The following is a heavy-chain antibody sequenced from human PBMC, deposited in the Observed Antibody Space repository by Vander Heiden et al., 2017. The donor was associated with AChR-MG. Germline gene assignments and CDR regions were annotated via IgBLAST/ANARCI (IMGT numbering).Heavy chain of an antibody. CDR2: IYCSGST. Sequence: QVQLQESGPGLVKPSQTLSLTCTVSVGSISSGGYYWSWIRQHPGKGLEWIGYIYCSGSTYYNPSLKSRVTISVDTSKNQFSLKLSSVTAADTAVYYCARAHDTEPNFDYWGQGTLVTVSS. CDR3: ARAHDTEPNFDY. J-gene: IGHJ4*02. D-gene: IGHD3-22*01. CDR1: VGSISSGGYY. V-gene: IGHV4-31*03.